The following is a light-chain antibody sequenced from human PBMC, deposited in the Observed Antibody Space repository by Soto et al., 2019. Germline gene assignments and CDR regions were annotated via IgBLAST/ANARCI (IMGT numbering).Light chain of an antibody. CDR2: DVS. J-gene: IGKJ1*01. CDR3: QQYAAFSRT. Sequence: IQMTQSPSTLSTLVGDTGTITYRASESVSSWLAWYQQKPGKAPKLLIYDVSHLESGVPSRFSGSASGTEFTLTISNLQPDDFATYYCQQYAAFSRTFGQGTKVDIK. V-gene: IGKV1-5*01. CDR1: ESVSSW.